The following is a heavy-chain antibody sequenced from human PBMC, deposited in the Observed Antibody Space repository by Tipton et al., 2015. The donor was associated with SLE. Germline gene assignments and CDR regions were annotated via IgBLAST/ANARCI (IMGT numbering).Heavy chain of an antibody. CDR1: GGSISSYY. V-gene: IGHV4-59*01. CDR3: ARLGVGCANCWYYFDL. Sequence: TLSLTCTVSGGSISSYYWSWIRQPPGKGLEWIGYIYYSGSTNYNPSLKSRVTISVDTSKNQFSLKLSSVTAADTAVYYCARLGVGCANCWYYFDLWGQGALVTVSS. D-gene: IGHD2-21*01. CDR2: IYYSGST. J-gene: IGHJ4*02.